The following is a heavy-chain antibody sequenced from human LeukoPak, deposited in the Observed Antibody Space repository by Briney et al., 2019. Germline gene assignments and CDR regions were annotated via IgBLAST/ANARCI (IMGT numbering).Heavy chain of an antibody. J-gene: IGHJ4*02. CDR2: INRDGSTT. D-gene: IGHD1-7*01. CDR3: ATAGNYRFDY. Sequence: PAGGSLRLSCAASGFTFRSSWIHWVRQVPGKGLVWVSRINRDGSTTNYADSVKGRFTISRDNAKNTLYLQMDSLRADDTAVYYCATAGNYRFDYWGQGTLVTVSS. CDR1: GFTFRSSW. V-gene: IGHV3-74*01.